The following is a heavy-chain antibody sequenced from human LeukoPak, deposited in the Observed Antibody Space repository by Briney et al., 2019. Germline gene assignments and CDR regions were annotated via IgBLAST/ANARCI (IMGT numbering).Heavy chain of an antibody. D-gene: IGHD1-26*01. V-gene: IGHV3-30*18. J-gene: IGHJ6*03. CDR1: GFTFSSYG. CDR2: ISYDGSNK. Sequence: GGSLRLSCAASGFTFSSYGMHWVRQAPGKGLEWVAVISYDGSNKYYADSVKGRFTISRDNSKNTLYLQMNSLRAEDTAVYYCAKDAIVGAPKYYYYGRLGQRDHGHRLL. CDR3: AKDAIVGAPKYYYYGR.